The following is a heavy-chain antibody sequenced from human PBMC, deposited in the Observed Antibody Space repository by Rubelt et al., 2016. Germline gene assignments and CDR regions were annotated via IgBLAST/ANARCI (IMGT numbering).Heavy chain of an antibody. CDR3: ARGYCSSANCLFNWFDP. V-gene: IGHV1-18*01. D-gene: IGHD2-2*01. CDR2: IGTYNVNT. CDR1: GYTFTTYG. Sequence: QVQLVQSGAEVKKPGASVKVSCKASGYTFTTYGISWVRQAPGHGLEWMGWIGTYNVNTNYAQKLQGRVTMTTDTSTSTAYMELRSLRSDDTAMYFCARGYCSSANCLFNWFDPWGQGTLVTVSS. J-gene: IGHJ5*02.